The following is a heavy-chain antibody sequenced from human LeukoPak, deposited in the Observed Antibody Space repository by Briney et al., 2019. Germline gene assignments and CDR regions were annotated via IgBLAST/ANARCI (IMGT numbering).Heavy chain of an antibody. Sequence: SVKVSCKASGYTFTSYGISWVRQAPGQGLEWMGGIIPIFGTANYAQRFQGRVTITADESTSTAYMELSSLRSEDTAVYYCARDPLIGYCSSTSCSEAHYWGQGTLVTVSS. CDR2: IIPIFGTA. J-gene: IGHJ4*02. CDR1: GYTFTSYG. D-gene: IGHD2-2*01. CDR3: ARDPLIGYCSSTSCSEAHY. V-gene: IGHV1-69*13.